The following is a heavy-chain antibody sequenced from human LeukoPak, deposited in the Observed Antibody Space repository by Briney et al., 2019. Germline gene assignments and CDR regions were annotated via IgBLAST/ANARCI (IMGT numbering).Heavy chain of an antibody. Sequence: GGSLRLSCAASGFTFSNYTMNWVRQAPGKGLEWVSYITSSSSYIYYADSVKGRFTISRDNAKNSLYLQMNSLRAEDTAMYYCARDRLTNDAFDIWGQGTMVTVSS. CDR3: ARDRLTNDAFDI. J-gene: IGHJ3*02. V-gene: IGHV3-21*01. D-gene: IGHD2-8*01. CDR2: ITSSSSYI. CDR1: GFTFSNYT.